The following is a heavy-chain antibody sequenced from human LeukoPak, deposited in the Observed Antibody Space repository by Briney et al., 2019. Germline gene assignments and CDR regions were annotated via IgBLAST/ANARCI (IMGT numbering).Heavy chain of an antibody. V-gene: IGHV3-66*02. J-gene: IGHJ5*02. Sequence: GGSLRLSCAASGFVVSTNYMNWVRQAPGEGLKWVSVVYSDGRTYYADSVKGRFTISRDNSKNTVYLQMSSVTIEDTAVYYCARVHSSSSDWFDPWGQGTLVTVSS. D-gene: IGHD6-6*01. CDR1: GFVVSTNY. CDR2: VYSDGRT. CDR3: ARVHSSSSDWFDP.